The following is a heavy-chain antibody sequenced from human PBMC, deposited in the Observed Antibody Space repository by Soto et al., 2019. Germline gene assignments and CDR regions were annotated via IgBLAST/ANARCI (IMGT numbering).Heavy chain of an antibody. Sequence: ASLKVSCKASGYTFTSYAMNWVRQAPGQGLEWMGWINPNSGGTNYAQKFQGWVTMTRDTSISTAYMELSRLRSDDTAVYYCARDGVVMGSTYYYGMDVWGQGTTVTVSS. V-gene: IGHV1-2*04. J-gene: IGHJ6*02. CDR3: ARDGVVMGSTYYYGMDV. CDR2: INPNSGGT. CDR1: GYTFTSYA. D-gene: IGHD2-15*01.